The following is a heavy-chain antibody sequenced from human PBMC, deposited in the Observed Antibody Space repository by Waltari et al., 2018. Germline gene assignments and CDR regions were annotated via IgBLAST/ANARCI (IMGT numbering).Heavy chain of an antibody. CDR2: IFYNGRN. CDR1: GGSISNHY. D-gene: IGHD3-3*01. V-gene: IGHV4-59*11. CDR3: ARFDFWSGCDR. Sequence: QLQLQESGPGLLKPLESLSLTCTVSGGSISNHYWSWIRQPPGKGLAYIGYIFYNGRNNYIPSRMTGVTMSVNPSKNQFSLKLTSVTAADTAVYYCARFDFWSGCDRWGQGTLVTVSS. J-gene: IGHJ5*02.